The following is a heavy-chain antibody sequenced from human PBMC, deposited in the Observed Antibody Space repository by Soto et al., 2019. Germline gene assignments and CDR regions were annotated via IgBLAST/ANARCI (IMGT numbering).Heavy chain of an antibody. V-gene: IGHV4-31*03. CDR2: IYYSGST. CDR1: GGSVSGGVYY. CDR3: ARSSVAGAGYFQH. Sequence: QVQLQESGPGLVKPSQTLSLTCTVSGGSVSGGVYYWNWIRQHPEKGLEWIGYIYYSGSTYYNPSLGRRVTIAADTSKNQFSLKLSSVTVAVTAVYYCARSSVAGAGYFQHWGQGTQVIVTS. D-gene: IGHD6-19*01. J-gene: IGHJ1*01.